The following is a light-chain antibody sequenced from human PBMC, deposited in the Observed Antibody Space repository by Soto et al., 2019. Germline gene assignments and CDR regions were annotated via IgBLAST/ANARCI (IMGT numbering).Light chain of an antibody. CDR3: QQLTDWPPQWT. V-gene: IGKV3-15*01. CDR2: GAS. J-gene: IGKJ1*01. Sequence: EIVLTQSPATLSVSLGYSATLSCRAGQSVSLSLAWYQMRPGQPPRLLIYGASTRATDIPARFRGTGSRTDFTLTISSLEPEDFAVYYCQQLTDWPPQWTFGQGTKVDIK. CDR1: QSVSLS.